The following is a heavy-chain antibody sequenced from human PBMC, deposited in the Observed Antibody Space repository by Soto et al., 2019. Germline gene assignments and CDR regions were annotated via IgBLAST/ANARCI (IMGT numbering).Heavy chain of an antibody. V-gene: IGHV3-66*01. D-gene: IGHD3-3*01. CDR1: GFTVSSNY. CDR2: IYSGGST. J-gene: IGHJ6*03. Sequence: EVQLVESGGGLVQPGGSLRLSCAASGFTVSSNYMSWVRQAPGKGLEWVSVIYSGGSTYYADSVKGRFTISRDNSKNTLYLQMNSLRAEDPAVYYCARVDDFWSGYAYYYYYYMDVWGKGPTVTVSS. CDR3: ARVDDFWSGYAYYYYYYMDV.